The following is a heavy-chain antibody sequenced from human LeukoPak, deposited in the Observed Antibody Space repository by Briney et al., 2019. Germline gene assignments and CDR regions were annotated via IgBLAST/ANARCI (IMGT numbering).Heavy chain of an antibody. CDR1: GFTFSSYW. CDR2: IKQDGSEK. D-gene: IGHD3-22*01. J-gene: IGHJ4*02. V-gene: IGHV3-7*01. Sequence: PGGSLRLSCAASGFTFSSYWMSWVRQAPGKGLEWVANIKQDGSEKYYVDSVKGRFTISRDNAKNSLYLQMNSLRAEDTAVYYCARDLWDHESSGYSLYWGQGTLVTVSS. CDR3: ARDLWDHESSGYSLY.